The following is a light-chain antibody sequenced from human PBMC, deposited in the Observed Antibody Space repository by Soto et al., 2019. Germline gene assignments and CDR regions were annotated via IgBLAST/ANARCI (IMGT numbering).Light chain of an antibody. Sequence: EIVMTQSPATLSVSPGERATLSCRASQSVSSNLAWYQQKPGQAPRLLIYGASTRATGIPARFSGSGSGTEFPLTISILQSEDFAAYYCQQYNNWPPITFGQGTRLEIK. V-gene: IGKV3-15*01. CDR1: QSVSSN. CDR3: QQYNNWPPIT. CDR2: GAS. J-gene: IGKJ5*01.